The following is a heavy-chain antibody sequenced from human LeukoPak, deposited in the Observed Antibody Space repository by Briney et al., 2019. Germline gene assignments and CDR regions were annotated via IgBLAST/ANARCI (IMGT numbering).Heavy chain of an antibody. Sequence: PGGSLRLSCAASGFXFSNYGMHWVRQPPGQGLEWIGEISLAGQTNYNPSLNGRVTMSLDKSSNQLSLHLTSVTAADTATYFCSRESGPFCPFGYWGQGTLVIVSS. CDR2: ISLAGQT. CDR1: GFXFSNYG. D-gene: IGHD1-26*01. CDR3: SRESGPFCPFGY. J-gene: IGHJ4*02. V-gene: IGHV4-4*01.